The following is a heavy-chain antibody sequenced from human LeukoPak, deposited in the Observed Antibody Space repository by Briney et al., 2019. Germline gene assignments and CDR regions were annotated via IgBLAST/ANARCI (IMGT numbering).Heavy chain of an antibody. CDR1: GGSISTYY. CDR3: ARESVYSGRYYAFDI. Sequence: SETLSLTCTVSGGSISTYYWSWVRQPPGKGLEWIGYIYYSGSTNYNPSLKSRVTISVDMSKNQFSLKLSSVAAADTAVYYCARESVYSGRYYAFDIWGQGTMVTVSS. J-gene: IGHJ3*02. V-gene: IGHV4-59*01. CDR2: IYYSGST. D-gene: IGHD1-26*01.